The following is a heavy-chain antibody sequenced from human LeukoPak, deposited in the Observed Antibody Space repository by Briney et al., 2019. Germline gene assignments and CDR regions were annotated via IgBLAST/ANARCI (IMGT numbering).Heavy chain of an antibody. CDR3: ARHFNWVNDY. Sequence: ASVKVSCKASGYTFTDYYMHWVRQAPGQGLEWMGWINPKSGGTKYAQKFQGRVTMTRDTSISTAYMVLSRLTSDDTAVYFCARHFNWVNDYWGQGTLVTVSS. CDR1: GYTFTDYY. D-gene: IGHD1-1*01. J-gene: IGHJ4*02. V-gene: IGHV1-2*02. CDR2: INPKSGGT.